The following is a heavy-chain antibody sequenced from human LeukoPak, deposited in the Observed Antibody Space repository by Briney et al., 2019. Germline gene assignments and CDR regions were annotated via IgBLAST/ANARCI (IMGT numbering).Heavy chain of an antibody. J-gene: IGHJ4*02. V-gene: IGHV3-15*07. D-gene: IGHD1-26*01. CDR2: IKNKADRGEI. CDR3: TTESSGSLPY. CDR1: GFSFSDTY. Sequence: MTGGSLRLSCAASGFSFSDTYINWVRQIPGTGLEWVGLIKNKADRGEIEYAAPVKDRFTISRDDSKNTVYLQMSSLKTEDTAVYYCTTESSGSLPYWGQGTLVTVSS.